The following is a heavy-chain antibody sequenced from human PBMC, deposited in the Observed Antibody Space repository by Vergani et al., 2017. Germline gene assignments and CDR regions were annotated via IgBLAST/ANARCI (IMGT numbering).Heavy chain of an antibody. CDR2: IKQDGSEK. V-gene: IGHV3-7*01. D-gene: IGHD3-3*01. J-gene: IGHJ4*02. CDR3: AXVVISLDFWSGYSPLDD. Sequence: EVQLVESGGGLVQPGGSLRLSCAASGFTFSSYWMSWVRQAPGKGLEWVANIKQDGSEKYYVDSVKGRFTISRDNAKNSLYLQMNSLRAEDTAVYYCAXVVISLDFWSGYSPLDDWGQGTLVTVSS. CDR1: GFTFSSYW.